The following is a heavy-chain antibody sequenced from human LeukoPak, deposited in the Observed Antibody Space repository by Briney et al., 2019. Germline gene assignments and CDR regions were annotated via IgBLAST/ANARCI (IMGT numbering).Heavy chain of an antibody. CDR3: ARDWTYYYDSSGAWELYYYYGMDV. CDR2: ISSSGSTI. V-gene: IGHV3-48*03. J-gene: IGHJ6*02. Sequence: GGSLRLSCAASGFTFSSYEMNWVRQAPGKGLEWVSYISSSGSTIYYADSVKCRFTISRDNAKNSLYLQMNSLRAEDTAVYYCARDWTYYYDSSGAWELYYYYGMDVWGQGTTVTVSS. D-gene: IGHD3-22*01. CDR1: GFTFSSYE.